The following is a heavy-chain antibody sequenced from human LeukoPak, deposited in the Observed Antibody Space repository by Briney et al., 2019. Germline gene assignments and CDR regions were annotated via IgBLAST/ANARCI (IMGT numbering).Heavy chain of an antibody. V-gene: IGHV3-30*02. D-gene: IGHD2-2*01. Sequence: GGSLRLSCAASGINFRASGMHWVRQAPGMGLEWVTFIQTDGGDKKYAASVAGRFTISRDNSKNAVYLHMSSLRPDDTALYYCAREGGTVVIGRFDYWGQGTLVTVSS. CDR1: GINFRASG. CDR2: IQTDGGDK. CDR3: AREGGTVVIGRFDY. J-gene: IGHJ4*02.